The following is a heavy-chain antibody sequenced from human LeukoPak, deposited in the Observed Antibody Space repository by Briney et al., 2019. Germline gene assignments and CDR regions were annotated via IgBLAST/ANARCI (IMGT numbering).Heavy chain of an antibody. D-gene: IGHD6-19*01. Sequence: GGSLRLSCAGSGFIFNNYAMHWVRQPPGKGLEWVSGISWNSGTIDYADSVRGRFTISRDNAKNSLYLQMDSLRVEDTAFYYCAKDNRRHYTSGPNPDSLHWGQGALVTVSP. CDR2: ISWNSGTI. V-gene: IGHV3-9*01. J-gene: IGHJ4*02. CDR3: AKDNRRHYTSGPNPDSLH. CDR1: GFIFNNYA.